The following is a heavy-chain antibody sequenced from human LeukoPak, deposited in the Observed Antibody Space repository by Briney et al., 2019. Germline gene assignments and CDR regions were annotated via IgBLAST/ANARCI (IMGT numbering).Heavy chain of an antibody. J-gene: IGHJ4*02. V-gene: IGHV5-51*01. Sequence: GESLKISCKGSGYSFTSYWIAWMRQMPGKGLEWMGIIYPGDSDTRYSPSFQGQVTISADKSISTAYLQWSSLKASDTAMYYCARDQVAAAGARDFDFWGQGTLVTVSS. CDR1: GYSFTSYW. CDR2: IYPGDSDT. CDR3: ARDQVAAAGARDFDF. D-gene: IGHD6-13*01.